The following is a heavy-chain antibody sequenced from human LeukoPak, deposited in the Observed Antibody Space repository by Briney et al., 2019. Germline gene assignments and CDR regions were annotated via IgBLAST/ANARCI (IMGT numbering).Heavy chain of an antibody. CDR3: AREDGSGSYYIGDFDY. V-gene: IGHV3-48*01. J-gene: IGHJ4*02. Sequence: GGSLRLSCAASGFTFSSYSMNWVRQAPGKGLEWVSYISTGSSTIYYADSVKGRFTISRDNAKNSLYLQMNSLRAEDTAVYYCAREDGSGSYYIGDFDYWGQGTLVTVSS. D-gene: IGHD3-10*01. CDR1: GFTFSSYS. CDR2: ISTGSSTI.